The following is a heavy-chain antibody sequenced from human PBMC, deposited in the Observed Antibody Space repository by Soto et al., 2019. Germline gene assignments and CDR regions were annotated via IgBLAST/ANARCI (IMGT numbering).Heavy chain of an antibody. CDR2: IIPILGIV. V-gene: IGHV1-69*02. Sequence: QVQLVQSGAEVKKPGSSVKVSCKASGGTFSSYTISWVRQAPGQGLEWMGRIIPILGIVNYAQKFQGRVTITADKPKRKGYYELSSMRSEDTALYYCAAPPLGYCSGGSCSTPGSYGDYPDRPDYWGQGTLVTVSS. CDR3: AAPPLGYCSGGSCSTPGSYGDYPDRPDY. J-gene: IGHJ4*02. CDR1: GGTFSSYT. D-gene: IGHD2-15*01.